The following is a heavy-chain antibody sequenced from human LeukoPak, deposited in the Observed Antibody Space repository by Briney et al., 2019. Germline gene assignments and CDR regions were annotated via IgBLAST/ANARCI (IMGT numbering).Heavy chain of an antibody. V-gene: IGHV3-23*01. J-gene: IGHJ4*02. CDR3: XXXSXXGYNWYFDY. CDR2: ISGSGGST. CDR1: GFTFSSDA. Sequence: GGSLRLSCAASGFTFSSDAMSWVRQAPGKGLEWVSAISGSGGSTYYADSVKGRFTISRDNSKNTLYLQMNSLRAEDTAVYYCXXXSXXGYNWYFDYWGQGTLVTVSS. D-gene: IGHD5-24*01.